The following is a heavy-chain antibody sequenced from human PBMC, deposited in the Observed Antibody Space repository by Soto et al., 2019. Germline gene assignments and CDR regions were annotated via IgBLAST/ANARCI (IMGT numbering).Heavy chain of an antibody. CDR3: ARYRREAVAGYTLDN. J-gene: IGHJ4*02. Sequence: ETLSLTCTVSGGSISSNYWTWIRQPPGKGLEWIGYVYNSGSTNYNPSLKSRVTTSEDTSKSQFSLKVNSMTAADTAVYYCARYRREAVAGYTLDNWGQGILVTVSS. D-gene: IGHD6-13*01. V-gene: IGHV4-59*01. CDR2: VYNSGST. CDR1: GGSISSNY.